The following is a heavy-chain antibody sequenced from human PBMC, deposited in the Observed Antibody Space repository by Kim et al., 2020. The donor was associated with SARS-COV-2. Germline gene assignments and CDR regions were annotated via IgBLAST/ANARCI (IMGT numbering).Heavy chain of an antibody. Sequence: SETLSLTCAVYGGSFSGYYWSWIRQPPGKGLEWIGEINHSGSTNYNPSLKSRVTISVDTSKNQFSLKLSSVTAAVTAVYYCARGRRGRHVVVPAAPHYY. V-gene: IGHV4-34*01. CDR3: ARGRRGRHVVVPAAPHYY. CDR2: INHSGST. CDR1: GGSFSGYY. J-gene: IGHJ6*01. D-gene: IGHD2-2*01.